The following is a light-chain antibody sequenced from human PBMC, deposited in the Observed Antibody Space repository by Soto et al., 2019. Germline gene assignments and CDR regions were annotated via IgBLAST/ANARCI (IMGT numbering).Light chain of an antibody. CDR3: QQSYSTPRT. J-gene: IGKJ1*01. V-gene: IGKV1-39*01. Sequence: DIQMTQSPSSLSASVGDRVTITCRASQSISSSLNWYRQRPGKAPQLLIYDASTLQSGAPSRFSGSGSGTDFTLTISSLQPEDFAAYHCQQSYSTPRTFGQGTKVEMK. CDR1: QSISSS. CDR2: DAS.